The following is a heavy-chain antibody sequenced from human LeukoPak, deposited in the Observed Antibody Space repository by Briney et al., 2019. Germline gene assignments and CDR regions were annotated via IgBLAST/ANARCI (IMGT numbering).Heavy chain of an antibody. CDR2: IYYSGST. Sequence: PSETLSLTCTVSGGSISSYYWNWIRQPPGKGLEWIGYIYYSGSTNYNPSLKSRVTISVDTSKNQFSLKLSSVTAADTAVYYCARNYGPYYYYYMDVWGKGTTVTVSS. J-gene: IGHJ6*03. CDR3: ARNYGPYYYYYMDV. V-gene: IGHV4-59*01. CDR1: GGSISSYY. D-gene: IGHD4-17*01.